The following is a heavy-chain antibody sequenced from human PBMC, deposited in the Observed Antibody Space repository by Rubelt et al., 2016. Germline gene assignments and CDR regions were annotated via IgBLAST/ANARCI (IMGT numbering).Heavy chain of an antibody. Sequence: QVQLVQSGAEVKKPGASVKVSCKASGYTFTSYYMHWVRQAPGQGLEWMGIINPSGGSTSYAQEVQGRLTRPRDTSARPVYMELSSLRSADTAVYYGARSPRYDFEDNWFDPWGQGTLATVSS. J-gene: IGHJ5*02. CDR2: INPSGGST. CDR1: GYTFTSYY. D-gene: IGHD3-3*01. CDR3: ARSPRYDFEDNWFDP. V-gene: IGHV1-46*01.